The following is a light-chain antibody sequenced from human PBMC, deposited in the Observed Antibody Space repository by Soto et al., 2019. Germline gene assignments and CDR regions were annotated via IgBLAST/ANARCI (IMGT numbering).Light chain of an antibody. CDR1: QSISNW. CDR2: KAS. V-gene: IGKV1-5*03. J-gene: IGKJ1*01. Sequence: DIQMTQSPSTLSASVGDRVTITCRASQSISNWLAWYQQKPGKAPKLLIYKASDLERGVPSRFSGSGSGTEFTLTISSLQTDDFATYYCKQYNAYWTFGQGTKV. CDR3: KQYNAYWT.